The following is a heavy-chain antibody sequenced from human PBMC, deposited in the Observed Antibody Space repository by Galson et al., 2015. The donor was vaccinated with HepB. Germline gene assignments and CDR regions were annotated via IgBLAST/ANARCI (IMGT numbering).Heavy chain of an antibody. V-gene: IGHV3-7*01. CDR1: GFTFSSYW. D-gene: IGHD3-22*01. J-gene: IGHJ2*01. CDR2: IKQDGSEK. Sequence: SLRLSCAASGFTFSSYWMSWVRQAPGKGLEWVANIKQDGSEKYYVDSVKGRFTISRDNAKNSLYLRMNSLRAEDTAVYYCARERLVVIAPGYWYFDLWGRGTLVTVSS. CDR3: ARERLVVIAPGYWYFDL.